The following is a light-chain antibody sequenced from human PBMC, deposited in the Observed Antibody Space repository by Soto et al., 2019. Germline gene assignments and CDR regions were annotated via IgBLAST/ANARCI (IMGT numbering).Light chain of an antibody. Sequence: EIVLTQSPGTLSLSPGERATLSCRASQGVSGSYLAWYQQKPGQAPRLLIYGASSRATGIPNRFSGSESGKDFTLTISRLEPEDFAVYYCQHYGSSPRTFGQGTKVEIK. CDR3: QHYGSSPRT. V-gene: IGKV3-20*01. J-gene: IGKJ1*01. CDR2: GAS. CDR1: QGVSGSY.